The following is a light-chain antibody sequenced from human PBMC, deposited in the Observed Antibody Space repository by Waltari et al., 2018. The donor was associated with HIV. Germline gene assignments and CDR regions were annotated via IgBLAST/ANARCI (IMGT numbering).Light chain of an antibody. CDR3: AAWDDTLSGPD. J-gene: IGLJ1*01. CDR2: RNN. CDR1: RSNIGSNY. Sequence: QSVLTQPPSASGTPGQRVTISCSGSRSNIGSNYVYWYQQLPGTAPKLLIYRNNVRPSGVPDRFSCSKSGTSASLAISGLRSEDEADYYCAAWDDTLSGPDFGTGTKVTVL. V-gene: IGLV1-47*01.